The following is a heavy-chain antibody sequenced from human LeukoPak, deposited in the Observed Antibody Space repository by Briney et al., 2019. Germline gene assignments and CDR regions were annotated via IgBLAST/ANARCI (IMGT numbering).Heavy chain of an antibody. V-gene: IGHV3-21*01. CDR1: GFTFSSYS. CDR2: ISSGSSYV. CDR3: ARGGDSGSYSIDY. D-gene: IGHD1-26*01. J-gene: IGHJ4*02. Sequence: GGSLRLSCAASGFTFSSYSMNWVRQAPGKGLEWVSSISSGSSYVYQADSVKGRFTISRDNAKNSLYLQMNSLRAEDTAVYYCARGGDSGSYSIDYWGQGTLVTVSS.